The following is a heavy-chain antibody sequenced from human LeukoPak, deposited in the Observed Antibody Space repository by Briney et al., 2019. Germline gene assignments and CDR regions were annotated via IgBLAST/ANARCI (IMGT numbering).Heavy chain of an antibody. J-gene: IGHJ6*03. V-gene: IGHV3-21*01. CDR2: ISSSSSYI. D-gene: IGHD6-13*01. CDR1: GFTFSSYS. Sequence: PGGSLRLSCAASGFTFSSYSMNWVRQAPGKGLEWASSISSSSSYIYYADSVKGRFTISRDNAKNSLYLQMNSLRAEDTAVYYCARVPGYSSSWYISYYYYYYMDVWGKGTTVTVSS. CDR3: ARVPGYSSSWYISYYYYYYMDV.